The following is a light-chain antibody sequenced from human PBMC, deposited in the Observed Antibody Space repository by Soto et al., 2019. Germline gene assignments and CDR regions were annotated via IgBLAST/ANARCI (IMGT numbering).Light chain of an antibody. J-gene: IGLJ1*01. CDR3: AAWDGSLNGYV. Sequence: QSALTQPPSASGTPGQRVTISCSGSSSNIGSNTVNWYQQLPGTAPKLLIYSNNQRPSGVPDRFSGSKSGTSASLAISALQSEDEADYCCAAWDGSLNGYVFGTGTKVTV. CDR1: SSNIGSNT. V-gene: IGLV1-44*01. CDR2: SNN.